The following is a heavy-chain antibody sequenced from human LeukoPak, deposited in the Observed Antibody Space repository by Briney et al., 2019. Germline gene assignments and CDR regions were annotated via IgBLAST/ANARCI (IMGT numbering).Heavy chain of an antibody. Sequence: SETLSPTCTVSGGSISSYYWSWIRQPARKGLELIGRIYTSGSTNYNPSLKSRVTMSVDTSKNQFSLKLSSVTAADTAVYYCARGDGSGWSGFDPWGQGTLVTVSS. D-gene: IGHD6-19*01. V-gene: IGHV4-4*07. J-gene: IGHJ5*02. CDR1: GGSISSYY. CDR2: IYTSGST. CDR3: ARGDGSGWSGFDP.